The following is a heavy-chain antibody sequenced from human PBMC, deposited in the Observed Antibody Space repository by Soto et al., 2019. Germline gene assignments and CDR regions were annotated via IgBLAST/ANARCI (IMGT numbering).Heavy chain of an antibody. CDR2: IIPIFGTA. Sequence: AAVKVSCKASGGTFSSYAISWVRQAPGQGLDWMGGIIPIFGTANYAQKFQGRVTITADKSTSTAYMELSSLRSEDTAVYYCAREAALYYYDSSGYYRTPFQNWYYDLWGRGTLVTVSS. J-gene: IGHJ2*01. D-gene: IGHD3-22*01. V-gene: IGHV1-69*06. CDR3: AREAALYYYDSSGYYRTPFQNWYYDL. CDR1: GGTFSSYA.